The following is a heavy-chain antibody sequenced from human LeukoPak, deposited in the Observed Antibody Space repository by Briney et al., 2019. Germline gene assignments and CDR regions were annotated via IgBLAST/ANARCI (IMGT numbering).Heavy chain of an antibody. Sequence: ASVRVSCKASGYTFNTYGISWVRQAPGQGLEYIGWISPFNGNTDYAHSVQGRATMTTDTSTSTAYMDLRGLRSDDTAVYYCARDREQWVPLGSLDFWGQGTPVTVSP. V-gene: IGHV1-18*01. CDR3: ARDREQWVPLGSLDF. CDR2: ISPFNGNT. J-gene: IGHJ3*01. D-gene: IGHD6-19*01. CDR1: GYTFNTYG.